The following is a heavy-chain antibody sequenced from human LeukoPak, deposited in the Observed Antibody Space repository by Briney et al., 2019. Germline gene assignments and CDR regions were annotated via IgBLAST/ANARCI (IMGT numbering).Heavy chain of an antibody. V-gene: IGHV3-33*01. CDR2: IWYDGSNK. D-gene: IGHD6-19*01. CDR1: GFTFSSYG. Sequence: HPGGSLRLSCAASGFTFSSYGMHWVRQAPGKGLEWLAVIWYDGSNKYYADSVKGRFTISRDNSKNTLYLQMNSLRAEDTAVYYCAREHPRQWLVPVFDYWGQGTLVTVSS. J-gene: IGHJ4*02. CDR3: AREHPRQWLVPVFDY.